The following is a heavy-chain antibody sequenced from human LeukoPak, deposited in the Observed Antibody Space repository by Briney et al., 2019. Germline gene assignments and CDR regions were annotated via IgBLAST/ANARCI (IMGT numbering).Heavy chain of an antibody. Sequence: PGGSLRLSCAASGFTFDDYAMHWVRQAPGKGLEWVSGISWNSGSIGYADSVKGRLTISRDNAKNSLYLQMNSLRAEDTALYYCAKDTTGIAAAGIDYWGQGTLVTVSS. CDR3: AKDTTGIAAAGIDY. J-gene: IGHJ4*02. D-gene: IGHD6-13*01. V-gene: IGHV3-9*01. CDR1: GFTFDDYA. CDR2: ISWNSGSI.